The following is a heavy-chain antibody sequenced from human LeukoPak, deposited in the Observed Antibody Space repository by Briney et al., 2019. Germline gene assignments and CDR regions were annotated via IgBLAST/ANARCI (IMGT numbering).Heavy chain of an antibody. Sequence: SQTLSLTCAISGDIVSSNSAAWNWIRQSPSRGLEWLGRTYYRSKWYNDYAVSVKSRITINPDTSKNQFSLQLNSVTPEDTAVYYCARDQLNIAAAAPYYFDYWGQGTLVTVSS. CDR2: TYYRSKWYN. CDR1: GDIVSSNSAA. J-gene: IGHJ4*02. V-gene: IGHV6-1*01. D-gene: IGHD6-13*01. CDR3: ARDQLNIAAAAPYYFDY.